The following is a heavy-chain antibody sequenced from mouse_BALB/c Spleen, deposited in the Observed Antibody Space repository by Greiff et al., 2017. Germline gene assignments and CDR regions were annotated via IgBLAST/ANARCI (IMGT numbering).Heavy chain of an antibody. V-gene: IGHV2-9*02. CDR1: GFSLTSYG. Sequence: QVQLKESGPGLVAPSQSLSITCTVSGFSLTSYGVHWVRQPPGKGLEWLGVIWAGGSTNYNSALMSRLSISKDNSKSQVFLKMNSLQTDDTAMYYCARDCYGSSLYWYFDVWGAGTTVTVSS. CDR2: IWAGGST. D-gene: IGHD1-1*01. CDR3: ARDCYGSSLYWYFDV. J-gene: IGHJ1*01.